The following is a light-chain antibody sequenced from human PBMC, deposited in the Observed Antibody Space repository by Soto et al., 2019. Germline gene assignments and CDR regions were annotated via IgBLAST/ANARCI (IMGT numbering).Light chain of an antibody. V-gene: IGKV3-11*01. Sequence: EVVLTQSPATLSLSPGERATLSCRASQSVRTSLAWYQHKPGQAPRLVIYDASLRANGVPARFGGSGSGTDFTLTINSLEPEDFAVYYCQQRNAWPPITFGQGTRLEIX. CDR1: QSVRTS. CDR3: QQRNAWPPIT. J-gene: IGKJ5*01. CDR2: DAS.